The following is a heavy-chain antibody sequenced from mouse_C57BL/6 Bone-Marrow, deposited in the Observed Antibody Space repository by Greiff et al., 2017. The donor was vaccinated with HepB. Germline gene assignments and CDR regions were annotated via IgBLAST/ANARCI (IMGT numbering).Heavy chain of an antibody. V-gene: IGHV1-64*01. CDR1: GYTFTSYW. CDR3: AREGYGYDSAWFAY. J-gene: IGHJ3*01. Sequence: QVQLQQSGAELVKPGASVKLSCKASGYTFTSYWMHWVKQRPGQGLEWIGMIHPNSGSTNYNEKFKSKATLTVDKSSSTAYMQLSSLTSEDSAVYYCAREGYGYDSAWFAYWGQGTLVTVSA. D-gene: IGHD2-2*01. CDR2: IHPNSGST.